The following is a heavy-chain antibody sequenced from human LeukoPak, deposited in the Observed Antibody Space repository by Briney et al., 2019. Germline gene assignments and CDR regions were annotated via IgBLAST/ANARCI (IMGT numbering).Heavy chain of an antibody. CDR1: GFTFTDFW. Sequence: GGSLRLSCAASGFTFTDFWMSWVRQAPGKGLEWVGNIQQNGIEKYSVEARFTISQDNVNSLLYLRINSLGADDTSMYYCARDRDVKVLWGQGTLVTVS. CDR3: ARDRDVKVL. CDR2: IQQNGIEK. J-gene: IGHJ4*02. D-gene: IGHD2/OR15-2a*01. V-gene: IGHV3-7*03.